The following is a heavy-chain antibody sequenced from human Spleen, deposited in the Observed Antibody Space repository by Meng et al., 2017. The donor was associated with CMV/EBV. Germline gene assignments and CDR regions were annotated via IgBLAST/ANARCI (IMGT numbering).Heavy chain of an antibody. D-gene: IGHD2-8*01. CDR1: GYTFTSYG. Sequence: QVKLVQSGAEVKKPGASVKVSCKASGYTFTSYGISWVRQAPGQGLEWMGIINPNGGSTSYSQNFQGRVTLTRDTSTSTVYMEVSSLRSEDTAVYYCVKMDQRRGLDYWGQGTLVTVFS. CDR2: INPNGGST. V-gene: IGHV1-46*01. J-gene: IGHJ4*02. CDR3: VKMDQRRGLDY.